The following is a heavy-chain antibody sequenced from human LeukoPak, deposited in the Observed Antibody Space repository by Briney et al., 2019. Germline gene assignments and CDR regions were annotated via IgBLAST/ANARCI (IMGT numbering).Heavy chain of an antibody. J-gene: IGHJ4*02. CDR3: AKGNYGYYFDY. D-gene: IGHD4-11*01. V-gene: IGHV3-23*01. CDR1: GFTFSSYA. Sequence: PGGSLRLSCAASGFTFSSYAMSLVRQAPGKGLEWASAISGSGGNTYYADSVKGRFTISRDNSKNTLYLQMNSLRAEDTAIYYCAKGNYGYYFDYWGQGTLVTVSS. CDR2: ISGSGGNT.